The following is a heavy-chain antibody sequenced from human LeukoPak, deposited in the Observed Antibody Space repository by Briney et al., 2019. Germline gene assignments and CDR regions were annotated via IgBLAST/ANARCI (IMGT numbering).Heavy chain of an antibody. CDR3: ARDLSGSLYFDY. CDR1: GGSFSGYY. CDR2: TNHSGST. J-gene: IGHJ4*02. D-gene: IGHD3-10*01. Sequence: PSETLSLTCAVYGGSFSGYYWSWIRQPPGKGLEWIGETNHSGSTNYNPSLKSRVTISVDTSKNQFSLKLSSVTAADTAVYFCARDLSGSLYFDYWGQGVLVTVSS. V-gene: IGHV4-34*01.